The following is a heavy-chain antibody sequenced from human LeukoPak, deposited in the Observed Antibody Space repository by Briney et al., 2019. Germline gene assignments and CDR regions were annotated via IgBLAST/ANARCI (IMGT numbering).Heavy chain of an antibody. CDR1: GGSISSYY. V-gene: IGHV4-59*01. D-gene: IGHD3-3*01. CDR2: IYYSGST. CDR3: AARGYDFWSGRGYFDY. J-gene: IGHJ4*02. Sequence: SETLSLTCTVSGGSISSYYWSWIRQPPGKGLEWIGYIYYSGSTNYNPSLKGRVTISVDTSKNQFSLKLSSVTAADTAVYYCAARGYDFWSGRGYFDYWGQGTLVTVSS.